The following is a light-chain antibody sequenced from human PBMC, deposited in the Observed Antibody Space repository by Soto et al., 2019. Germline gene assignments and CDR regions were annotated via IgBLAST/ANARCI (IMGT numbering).Light chain of an antibody. CDR2: DAS. Sequence: DIQMTQSPSTLSASVGDRVTITCRASQSISNWLAWYQQKPGKAPKLLIYDASSLESGVPSRFSGSGSGTEFTLTISSLQPDDFATYYCQHHNAYFGHGTRLEIK. V-gene: IGKV1-5*01. J-gene: IGKJ2*01. CDR1: QSISNW. CDR3: QHHNAY.